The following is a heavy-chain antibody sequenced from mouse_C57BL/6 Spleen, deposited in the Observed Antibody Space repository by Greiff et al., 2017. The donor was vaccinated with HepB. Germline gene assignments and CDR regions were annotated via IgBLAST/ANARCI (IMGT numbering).Heavy chain of an antibody. CDR3: ATLYYSNSDV. CDR1: GYTFTSYT. CDR2: INPSSGYT. Sequence: VQVVESGAELARPGASVKMSCKASGYTFTSYTMHWVKQRPGQGLEWIGYINPSSGYTKYNQKFKDKATLTADKSSSTAYMQLSSLTSEDSAVYYCATLYYSNSDVGGTGTTVTVSS. J-gene: IGHJ1*03. V-gene: IGHV1-4*01. D-gene: IGHD2-5*01.